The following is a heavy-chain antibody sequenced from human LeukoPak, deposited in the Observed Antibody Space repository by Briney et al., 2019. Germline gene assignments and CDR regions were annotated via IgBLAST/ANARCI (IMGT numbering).Heavy chain of an antibody. J-gene: IGHJ4*02. CDR3: ARAGRGLRYFDWLTYDY. V-gene: IGHV3-74*01. CDR1: GFTFSSYW. D-gene: IGHD3-9*01. CDR2: INSDGSST. Sequence: PGGSLRLSCAASGFTFSSYWMDWVRQAPGKGLVWVSHINSDGSSTTYADSVKGRFTISRDNAKNTLYLQMNSLRAEDTAVYYCARAGRGLRYFDWLTYDYWGQGTLVTVSS.